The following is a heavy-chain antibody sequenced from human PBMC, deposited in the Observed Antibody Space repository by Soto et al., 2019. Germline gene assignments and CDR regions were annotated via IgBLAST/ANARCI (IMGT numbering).Heavy chain of an antibody. V-gene: IGHV4-30-2*01. Sequence: SETLSLTCAVSGGSISSGGYSWSWIRQPPGKGLEWIGYIYHSGSTYYKPSLKNQVNKSVDRAKNQFSLKLSFVTAADTAVYYCARVPDRWGQGTLVTVSS. CDR2: IYHSGST. CDR3: ARVPDR. D-gene: IGHD2-2*01. CDR1: GGSISSGGYS. J-gene: IGHJ5*02.